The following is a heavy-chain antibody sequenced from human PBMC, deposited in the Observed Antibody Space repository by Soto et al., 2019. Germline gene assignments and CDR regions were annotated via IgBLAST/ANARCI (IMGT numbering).Heavy chain of an antibody. V-gene: IGHV3-15*01. CDR1: GLAFRNAR. Sequence: VGFLRLSGAASGLAFRNARMSWVRQVAGKGLEWVGRIKSKTDGGTTDYAAPVKGRFTISRDDSKSTLYLQMSSVTAEDIALYYCTTDPRITTILVLGALELWGQGTVVGVS. D-gene: IGHD3-22*01. CDR3: TTDPRITTILVLGALEL. J-gene: IGHJ3*01. CDR2: IKSKTDGGTT.